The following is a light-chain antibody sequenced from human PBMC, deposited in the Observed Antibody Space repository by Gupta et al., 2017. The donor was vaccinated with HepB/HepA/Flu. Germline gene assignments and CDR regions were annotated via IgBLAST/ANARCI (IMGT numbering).Light chain of an antibody. V-gene: IGKV3-20*01. CDR2: GAS. J-gene: IGKJ5*01. CDR1: QSVRSSY. Sequence: EIVLTQSPGTLSLSPGERATLSCRASQSVRSSYLAWYQQKPGQAPRLLIYGASSRATAIPDRFSGSGSGTDFTLTISSLEPEDFTVYYCQQYDSVPLTFGQGTRLEIK. CDR3: QQYDSVPLT.